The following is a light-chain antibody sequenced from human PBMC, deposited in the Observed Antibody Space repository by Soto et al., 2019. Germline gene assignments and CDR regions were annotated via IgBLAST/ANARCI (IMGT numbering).Light chain of an antibody. J-gene: IGKJ1*01. Sequence: DIQMTQSPSTLSASVGDRVTITCRASQSISSWLAWYQQKPGKAPELLIYDASTLESGVPSRFSGSGSGTEFSLTISSLQPDDFATFYCQQYSSLSRTFGHGTKVDIK. CDR3: QQYSSLSRT. V-gene: IGKV1-5*01. CDR1: QSISSW. CDR2: DAS.